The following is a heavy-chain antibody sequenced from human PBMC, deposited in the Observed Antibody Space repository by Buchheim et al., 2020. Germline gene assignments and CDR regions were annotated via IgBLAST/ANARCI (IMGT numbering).Heavy chain of an antibody. D-gene: IGHD3/OR15-3a*01. CDR3: ARGNLGTGWFDP. J-gene: IGHJ5*02. CDR2: TSRGGSSI. CDR1: GFTFSSYE. V-gene: IGHV3-48*03. Sequence: EVQLVESGGGLVQPGGSLRLSCAASGFTFSSYEMSWVRQAPGKGPEWVSYTSRGGSSIYYADSVKGRFTISRDNAKNSLYLQMNSLRAEDTAVYYCARGNLGTGWFDPWGQGTL.